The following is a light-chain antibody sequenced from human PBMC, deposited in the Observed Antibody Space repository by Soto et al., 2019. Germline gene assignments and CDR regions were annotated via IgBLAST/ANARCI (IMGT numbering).Light chain of an antibody. CDR3: QERYGTPPT. V-gene: IGKV1-5*01. CDR2: DAS. Sequence: IPMTQSPATLSASVGDRVTITCRASQSISRWLAWYQQKPGKAPKLLIFDASRLESGVPSRFSGSGSGTELIITISRLQPDDFETYYCQERYGTPPTFGQGTKVDIK. J-gene: IGKJ1*01. CDR1: QSISRW.